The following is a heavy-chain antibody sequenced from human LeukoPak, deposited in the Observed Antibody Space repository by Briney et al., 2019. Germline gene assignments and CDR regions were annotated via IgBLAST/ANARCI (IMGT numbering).Heavy chain of an antibody. CDR1: GYTFTSYY. CDR3: AIGYCSGGSCYSAEYFQH. J-gene: IGHJ1*01. Sequence: ASVKVSCKASGYTFTSYYMHWVRQAPGQGLEWMGIINASGGSTSYAQKFQDRVTMTRDTSTSTVYMELSSLRSEDTAVYYCAIGYCSGGSCYSAEYFQHWGQGTLVTVSS. D-gene: IGHD2-15*01. V-gene: IGHV1-46*01. CDR2: INASGGST.